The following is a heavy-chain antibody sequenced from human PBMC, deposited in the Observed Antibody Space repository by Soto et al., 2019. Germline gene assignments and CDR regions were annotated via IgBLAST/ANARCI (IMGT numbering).Heavy chain of an antibody. D-gene: IGHD3-3*01. CDR1: GFTFSSYA. CDR3: ARDYDFWSGYPRYYFDY. V-gene: IGHV3-30-3*01. Sequence: GGSLRLSCAASGFTFSSYAMHWVRQAPGKGLEWVAVISYDGSNKYYADSVKGRFTISRDNSKNTLYLQMNSLRAEDTAVYYCARDYDFWSGYPRYYFDYWGQGALVTVSS. CDR2: ISYDGSNK. J-gene: IGHJ4*02.